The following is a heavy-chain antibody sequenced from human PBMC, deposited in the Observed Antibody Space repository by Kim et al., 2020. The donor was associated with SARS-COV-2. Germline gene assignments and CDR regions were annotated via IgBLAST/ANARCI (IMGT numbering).Heavy chain of an antibody. CDR1: GFSFDDYG. V-gene: IGHV3-20*04. D-gene: IGHD3-16*02. CDR3: ARSMYYDYVWGSYRYPYYYYYGMDV. J-gene: IGHJ6*02. CDR2: INWNGGST. Sequence: GGSLRLSCAACGFSFDDYGMSWVRQAPGKGLEWVSTINWNGGSTGYADSVKGRFTISRDNAKNSLYLEMNSLRAEDTALYYCARSMYYDYVWGSYRYPYYYYYGMDVWGQGTTVTVSS.